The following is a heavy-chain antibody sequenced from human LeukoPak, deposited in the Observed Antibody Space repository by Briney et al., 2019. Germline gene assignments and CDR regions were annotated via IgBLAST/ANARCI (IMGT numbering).Heavy chain of an antibody. Sequence: GGSLRLSCAVSGLTFNAWMNWVRQAPGKGLEWVGRVLSRAGGGTIDYAAPVKGRFTISRDDSKNALFLQMNSLRTEDTAVYYCAKDKSYGDVGAFDIWGQGTMVTVSS. J-gene: IGHJ3*02. V-gene: IGHV3-15*07. CDR1: GLTFNAW. CDR3: AKDKSYGDVGAFDI. D-gene: IGHD4-17*01. CDR2: VLSRAGGGTI.